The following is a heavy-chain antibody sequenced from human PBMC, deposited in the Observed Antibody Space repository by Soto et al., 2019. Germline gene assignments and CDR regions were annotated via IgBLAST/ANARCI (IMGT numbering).Heavy chain of an antibody. CDR3: ARGKCSSIYCFTRWALDI. V-gene: IGHV4-34*01. J-gene: IGHJ3*02. D-gene: IGHD2-2*01. CDR1: GGSFSGYY. Sequence: QVQLQQWGAGLLKPSETLSLSCAVYGGSFSGYYWTWIRQTPGKGLEWIGEISHSGSTNYKPSLKSRVTMSADPSTRQFSLNLTSVTAADAGVYYCARGKCSSIYCFTRWALDIWGQGTVVSVSS. CDR2: ISHSGST.